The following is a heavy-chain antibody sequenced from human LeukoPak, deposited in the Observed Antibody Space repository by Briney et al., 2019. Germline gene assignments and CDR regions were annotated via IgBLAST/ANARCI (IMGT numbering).Heavy chain of an antibody. Sequence: SETLSLTCAVYGGSFSGYYWTWIRQPPGKGLEWIGEINHSGGTNYNPSLKSRVTISVDTSKNQFSLKLTSVTAADTAVFYCARRRPGVDFDIWGQGTMVTVSS. CDR1: GGSFSGYY. J-gene: IGHJ3*02. D-gene: IGHD2-8*01. CDR2: INHSGGT. CDR3: ARRRPGVDFDI. V-gene: IGHV4-34*01.